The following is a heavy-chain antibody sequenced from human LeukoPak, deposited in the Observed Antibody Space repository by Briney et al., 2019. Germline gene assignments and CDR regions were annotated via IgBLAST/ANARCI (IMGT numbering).Heavy chain of an antibody. CDR3: ARGHYGGSFDY. CDR1: GYTLTGYY. D-gene: IGHD4-23*01. CDR2: INPNSGGT. J-gene: IGHJ4*02. V-gene: IGHV1-2*02. Sequence: ASVKVSCKASGYTLTGYYMHWVRQAPGQELGWMGWINPNSGGTNYAQKFQGRVTMTRDTSISTAYMELRRLRSDDTAVYYCARGHYGGSFDYWGQGTLVTVSS.